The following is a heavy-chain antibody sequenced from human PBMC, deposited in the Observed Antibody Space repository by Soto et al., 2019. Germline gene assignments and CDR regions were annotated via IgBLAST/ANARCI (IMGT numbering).Heavy chain of an antibody. CDR2: INPSGGST. V-gene: IGHV1-46*01. CDR1: EDTFSKYY. Sequence: ASVKVSCKTSEDTFSKYYIHWVRQAPGQGLEWIGVINPSGGSTTYAQKFQDRVTMTRDTSTSTVYMELSSLRSDDTAIYYCARGRSFEAPYWGQGTPVTVYS. D-gene: IGHD3-9*01. J-gene: IGHJ4*02. CDR3: ARGRSFEAPY.